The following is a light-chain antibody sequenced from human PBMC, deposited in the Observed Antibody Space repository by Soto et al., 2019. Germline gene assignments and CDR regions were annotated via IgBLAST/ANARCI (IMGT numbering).Light chain of an antibody. CDR1: QSISSY. CDR3: QQSYIAPGT. V-gene: IGKV1-39*01. Sequence: DIQMTQSPSSLSASVGDRVTITCRASQSISSYLNWYQQKPGNAPKLLIYAASTLQSGVPSRFSGSGSGTDFTLTISSLQPEDFATYYCQQSYIAPGTFGQGTKMEIK. CDR2: AAS. J-gene: IGKJ1*01.